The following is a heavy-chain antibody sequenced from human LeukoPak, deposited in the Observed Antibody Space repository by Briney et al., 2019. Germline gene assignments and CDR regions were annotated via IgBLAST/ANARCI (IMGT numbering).Heavy chain of an antibody. CDR1: GDSITNYF. V-gene: IGHV4-59*01. Sequence: SETLSLTCTVSGDSITNYFWSWIRQPPGKGLEWIGYIYYTGNTNYKPSLRSRVTISVDTSTNQFSLRLRSVTAADTAVYYCARGRVAYSAYYFDYWGRGTLVTVSS. D-gene: IGHD2-15*01. CDR2: IYYTGNT. J-gene: IGHJ4*02. CDR3: ARGRVAYSAYYFDY.